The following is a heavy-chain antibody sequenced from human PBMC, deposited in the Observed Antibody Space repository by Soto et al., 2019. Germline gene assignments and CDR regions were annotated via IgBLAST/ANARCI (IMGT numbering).Heavy chain of an antibody. J-gene: IGHJ6*02. CDR1: GYSISSSNW. D-gene: IGHD2-2*01. CDR3: ARGGYCSSTSCYGYGMDV. V-gene: IGHV4-28*03. Sequence: QVQLQESGPGLVKPSDTLSLTCAVSGYSISSSNWRGWIRQPPGRGLERIGYIYYSGSTYYNPSLKSRVTMSVDTSKNQFSLKLSSVTAVDTAVYYCARGGYCSSTSCYGYGMDVWGQGTTVTVSS. CDR2: IYYSGST.